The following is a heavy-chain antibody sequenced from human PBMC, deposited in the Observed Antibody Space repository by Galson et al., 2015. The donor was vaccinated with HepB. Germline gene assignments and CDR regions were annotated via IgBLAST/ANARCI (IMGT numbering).Heavy chain of an antibody. D-gene: IGHD5-18*01. CDR2: IIPILGIA. CDR3: ARAGYSYGGWYFDL. J-gene: IGHJ2*01. Sequence: SCKASGGTFSSYTISWVRQAPGQGLEWMGRIIPILGIANYAQKFQGRVTITADKSTSTAYMELSSLRSEDTAVYYCARAGYSYGGWYFDLWGRGTLVTVSS. CDR1: GGTFSSYT. V-gene: IGHV1-69*02.